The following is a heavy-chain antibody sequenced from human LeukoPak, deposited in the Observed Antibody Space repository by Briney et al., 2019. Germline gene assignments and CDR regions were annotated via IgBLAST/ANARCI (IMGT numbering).Heavy chain of an antibody. CDR1: GYSFTSYW. J-gene: IGHJ4*02. V-gene: IGHV5-51*01. D-gene: IGHD3-3*01. CDR2: IYPGDSDT. CDR3: ARQDLIFGVVNFDY. Sequence: GGSLKISCKGSGYSFTSYWIGWGRQMPGKGLEWMGIIYPGDSDTRYSPSFQGQVTISADKSISTAYLQWSSLKASDTAMYYCARQDLIFGVVNFDYWGQGTLVTVSS.